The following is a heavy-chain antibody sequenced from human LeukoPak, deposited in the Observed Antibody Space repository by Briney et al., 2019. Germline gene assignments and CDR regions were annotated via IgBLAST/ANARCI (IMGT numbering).Heavy chain of an antibody. CDR3: AKGGRYRVGATYG. Sequence: QPGGSLLLSCAASGFTFSSYAMSWARQAPGKGLEWVSAISGSGGSTYYADSVKGRFTISRDNSKNTLYLQMNSLRAEDTAVYYCAKGGRYRVGATYGWGQGTPVTVSS. D-gene: IGHD1-26*01. V-gene: IGHV3-23*01. CDR2: ISGSGGST. J-gene: IGHJ4*02. CDR1: GFTFSSYA.